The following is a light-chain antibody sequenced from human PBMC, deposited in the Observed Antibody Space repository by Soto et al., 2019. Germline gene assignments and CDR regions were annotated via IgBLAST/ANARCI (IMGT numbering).Light chain of an antibody. CDR1: SSDIGGYNY. V-gene: IGLV2-14*01. CDR2: EVS. Sequence: QSALTQPASVSGCPGQSITISCTGTSSDIGGYNYVSWFQHHPGKAPKLVIYEVSNRPSGVSDRISGSKSGNTASLTISGLQGEDEADYYCFSYTTNNNWVFGGGTKLTVL. CDR3: FSYTTNNNWV. J-gene: IGLJ3*02.